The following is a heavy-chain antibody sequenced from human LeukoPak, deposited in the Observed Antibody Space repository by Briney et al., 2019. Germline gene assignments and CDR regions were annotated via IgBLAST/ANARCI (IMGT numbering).Heavy chain of an antibody. CDR3: ARGGYYDFWSGYYRFAY. CDR1: GGSFSGYY. J-gene: IGHJ4*02. Sequence: SETLTLTCAVYGGSFSGYYWSWLRQPPGKGLKWIGEINRSGSTNYNPSLKSRVTISVDTSKNQCSLMLSSVTAADTAVYYCARGGYYDFWSGYYRFAYWGQGTLVTVSS. CDR2: INRSGST. V-gene: IGHV4-34*01. D-gene: IGHD3-3*01.